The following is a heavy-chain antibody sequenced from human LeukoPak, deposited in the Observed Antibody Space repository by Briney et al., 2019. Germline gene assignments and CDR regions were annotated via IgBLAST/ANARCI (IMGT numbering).Heavy chain of an antibody. CDR2: IYSGGST. CDR3: ARGKCSGGSCYFDY. D-gene: IGHD2-15*01. CDR1: GFTVSSNY. V-gene: IGHV3-66*01. Sequence: GGSLRLSCAASGFTVSSNYMSWVRQAPGKGLEWVSVIYSGGSTYYADSVKGRFTISRDNSKNTLYLQMNSLRAEDTAVYYCARGKCSGGSCYFDYWGQGTLVTVSS. J-gene: IGHJ4*02.